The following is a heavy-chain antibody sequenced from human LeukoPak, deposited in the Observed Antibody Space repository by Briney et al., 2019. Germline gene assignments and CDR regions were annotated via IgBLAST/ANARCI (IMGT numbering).Heavy chain of an antibody. CDR2: IDPNSGDT. V-gene: IGHV1-2*02. CDR1: GYSFIGYY. J-gene: IGHJ5*02. D-gene: IGHD6-13*01. Sequence: ASVKVSCKASGYSFIGYYMHWVRQAPGQGLEWMAWIDPNSGDTDYAQKFQGRVTMTRDTSINTAYMEVSRLTSDDTAVYYCARTGIAAAPTFDPWGQGTLVTVSS. CDR3: ARTGIAAAPTFDP.